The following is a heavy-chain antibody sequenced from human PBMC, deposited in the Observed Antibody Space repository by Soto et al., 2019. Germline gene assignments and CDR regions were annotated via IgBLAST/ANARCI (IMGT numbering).Heavy chain of an antibody. CDR2: TYYRSKWYN. Sequence: SQTLSLTCAISGDSVSSNSAAWNWIRQSPSRGLEWLGRTYYRSKWYNDYAVSVKSRITINPDTSKNQFSLQLNSVTPEDTAVYYCARDLILSQVSSSWKIQPRHYYYYGMDVWGQGTTVTVSS. D-gene: IGHD6-13*01. CDR1: GDSVSSNSAA. CDR3: ARDLILSQVSSSWKIQPRHYYYYGMDV. J-gene: IGHJ6*02. V-gene: IGHV6-1*01.